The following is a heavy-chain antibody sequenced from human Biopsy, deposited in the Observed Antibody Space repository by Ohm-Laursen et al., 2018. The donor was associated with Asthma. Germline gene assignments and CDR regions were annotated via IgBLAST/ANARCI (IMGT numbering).Heavy chain of an antibody. V-gene: IGHV1-69*13. CDR3: ARVLTTKEGDTWFDP. CDR2: IIPMFGTT. CDR1: GGTFSNYV. J-gene: IGHJ5*02. Sequence: SVKVSCKASGGTFSNYVFSWVRQAPGQGLEWMGGIIPMFGTTKYTQKFQARVSITADEATSTVYMELSSLRSEDTAVYYCARVLTTKEGDTWFDPWGQGTLVTVSS. D-gene: IGHD4-11*01.